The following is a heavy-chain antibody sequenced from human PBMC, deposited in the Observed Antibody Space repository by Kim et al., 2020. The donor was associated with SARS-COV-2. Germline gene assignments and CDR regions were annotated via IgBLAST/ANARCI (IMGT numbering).Heavy chain of an antibody. Sequence: GGSLRLSCAASGFTFSSYAMSWVRQAPGKGLEWVSAISGSGGSTYYADSVKGRFTISRDNSKNTLYLQMNSLRAEDTAVYYCASSADILTGYYHTYWYFDLWGRGTLVTVSS. J-gene: IGHJ2*01. V-gene: IGHV3-23*01. CDR3: ASSADILTGYYHTYWYFDL. CDR2: ISGSGGST. D-gene: IGHD3-9*01. CDR1: GFTFSSYA.